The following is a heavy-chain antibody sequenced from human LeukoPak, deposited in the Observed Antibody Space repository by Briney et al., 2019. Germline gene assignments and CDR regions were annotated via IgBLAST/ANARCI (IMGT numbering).Heavy chain of an antibody. D-gene: IGHD6-13*01. V-gene: IGHV1-2*02. J-gene: IGHJ6*02. CDR2: VNPNSGGT. Sequence: ASVKVSCKASGYTFTGYYMHWVRQAPGQVLEWMGWVNPNSGGTNYAQKFQGRVTMTRDTSISTAYMELSRLRSDDTAVYYCASRGSSSSWAYYYGMDVWGQGTTVTVS. CDR1: GYTFTGYY. CDR3: ASRGSSSSWAYYYGMDV.